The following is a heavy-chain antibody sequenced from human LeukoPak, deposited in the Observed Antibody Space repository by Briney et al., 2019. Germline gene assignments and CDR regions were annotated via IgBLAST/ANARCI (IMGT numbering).Heavy chain of an antibody. V-gene: IGHV4-39*07. J-gene: IGHJ5*02. D-gene: IGHD3-22*01. CDR1: GGSISSSSYY. CDR2: IYYSGST. Sequence: SETLSLTCTVSGGSISSSSYYWGWIRQPPGKGLEWIGSIYYSGSTYYNPSLKSRVTISVDTSKNQFSLKLSSVTAADTAVYYCARDYDSSGYYFAGIDPWGQGTLVTVSS. CDR3: ARDYDSSGYYFAGIDP.